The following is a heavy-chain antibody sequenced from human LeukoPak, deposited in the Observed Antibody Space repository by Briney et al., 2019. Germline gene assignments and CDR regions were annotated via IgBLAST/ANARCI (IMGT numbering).Heavy chain of an antibody. CDR1: GYTFTSYY. CDR2: INPSGGST. D-gene: IGHD2-2*01. Sequence: ASVKVSCKASGYTFTSYYMHWVRQAPGQGLEWMGIINPSGGSTSYAQKFQGRVTMTRDMSTSTVYMELSSLRSEDTAVYYCAILGDCSSTSCYEVTILGVVIGIDYWGQGTLVTVSS. J-gene: IGHJ4*02. V-gene: IGHV1-46*01. CDR3: AILGDCSSTSCYEVTILGVVIGIDY.